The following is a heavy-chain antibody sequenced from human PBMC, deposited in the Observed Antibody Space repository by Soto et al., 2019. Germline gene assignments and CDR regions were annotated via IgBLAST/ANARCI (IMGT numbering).Heavy chain of an antibody. V-gene: IGHV3-48*02. Sequence: EVQLVESGGGLVQPGGSLRLSCAASGFTFSSYSMNWVRQAPGKGLEWVSYISSSSSTIYYADSVKGRFTISRDNAKNSLYLQVNSLRDEDTAVYYCAKEGGYGGYRRFLFGYWGQGTLVTVSS. CDR2: ISSSSSTI. CDR3: AKEGGYGGYRRFLFGY. CDR1: GFTFSSYS. D-gene: IGHD5-12*01. J-gene: IGHJ4*02.